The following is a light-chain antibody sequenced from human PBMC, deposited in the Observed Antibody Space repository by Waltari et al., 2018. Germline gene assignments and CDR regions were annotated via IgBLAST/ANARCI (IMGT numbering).Light chain of an antibody. V-gene: IGLV3-1*01. J-gene: IGLJ2*01. Sequence: SYDLTQPPSVSVSPGQTASITCSGDELGNRYVCWYQQKPGQSPVLSIYQNGRRPPGIPARVSGSNSGNTATLTISGTQGMDEADYYCQAWDRGTRGVFGGGTRLTVL. CDR3: QAWDRGTRGV. CDR1: ELGNRY. CDR2: QNG.